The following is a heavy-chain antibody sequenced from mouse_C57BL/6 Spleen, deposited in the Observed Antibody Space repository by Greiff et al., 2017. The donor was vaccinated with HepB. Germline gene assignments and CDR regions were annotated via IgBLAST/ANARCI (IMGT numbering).Heavy chain of an antibody. J-gene: IGHJ3*01. CDR2: IHPNSGST. V-gene: IGHV1-64*01. CDR3: ARYYGSSYVWFAY. Sequence: QVQLQQPGAELVKPGASVKLSCKASGYTFTSYWMHWVKPRPGQGLEWIGMIHPNSGSTNYNEKFKSKATLTVDKSSSKAYMQLSSLTSEDSAVYYCARYYGSSYVWFAYWAKGLWSLSLQ. D-gene: IGHD1-1*01. CDR1: GYTFTSYW.